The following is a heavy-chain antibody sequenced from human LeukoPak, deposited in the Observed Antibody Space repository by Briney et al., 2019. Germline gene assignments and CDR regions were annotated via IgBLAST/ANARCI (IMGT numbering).Heavy chain of an antibody. J-gene: IGHJ4*02. CDR3: ARDHSSSCQLLDY. D-gene: IGHD6-13*01. CDR1: GYTFTTYG. V-gene: IGHV1-18*01. CDR2: ISAYNGDT. Sequence: ASVTVSCKASGYTFTTYGVTWVRQAPRQGLEWMEWISAYNGDTKYAQKFQGRITMTTDTSTNTAYMELRSLRSDDTAVYYCARDHSSSCQLLDYWGQGTLVTVSS.